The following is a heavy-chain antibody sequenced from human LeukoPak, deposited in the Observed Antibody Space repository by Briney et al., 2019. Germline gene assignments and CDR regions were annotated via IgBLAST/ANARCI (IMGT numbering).Heavy chain of an antibody. D-gene: IGHD6-13*01. CDR1: GGSFSGYY. CDR2: INHSGST. V-gene: IGHV4-34*01. J-gene: IGHJ6*02. Sequence: PSETLSLTCAVYGGSFSGYYWSWIRQPPGKGLEWIGEINHSGSTNYNPSLRSRVTISVDTSKNQFSLKLSSVTAADTAVYYCARGSSWSLDGMDVWGQGTTVTVSS. CDR3: ARGSSWSLDGMDV.